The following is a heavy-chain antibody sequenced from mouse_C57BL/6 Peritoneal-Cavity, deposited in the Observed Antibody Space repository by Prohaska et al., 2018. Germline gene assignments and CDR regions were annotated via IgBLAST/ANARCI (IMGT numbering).Heavy chain of an antibody. CDR3: ARLLPFGY. CDR1: GFTCSDYG. V-gene: IGHV5-17*01. Sequence: GFTCSDYGMHWVRQATEKGLAWVAYISSGSSTIYYSETVKGRFTISRGNAKTTLVLQMTSLRSEDTAMYYCARLLPFGYWGQGTLVTVSA. J-gene: IGHJ3*01. CDR2: ISSGSSTI.